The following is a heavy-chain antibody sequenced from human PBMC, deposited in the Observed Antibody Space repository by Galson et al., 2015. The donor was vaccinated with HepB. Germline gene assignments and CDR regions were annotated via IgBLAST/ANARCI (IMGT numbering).Heavy chain of an antibody. V-gene: IGHV3-30-3*01. CDR2: ISYDGSNK. J-gene: IGHJ1*01. CDR1: GFTFSSYA. Sequence: SLRLSCAASGFTFSSYAMHWVRQAPGKGLEWVAVISYDGSNKYYADSVKGRFTISRDNSKNTLYLQMNSLRAEDTAVYYCAREGISSSWYGYFQHWGQGTLVTVSS. D-gene: IGHD6-13*01. CDR3: AREGISSSWYGYFQH.